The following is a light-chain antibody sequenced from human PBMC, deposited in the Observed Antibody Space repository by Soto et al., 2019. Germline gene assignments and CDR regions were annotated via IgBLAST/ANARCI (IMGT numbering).Light chain of an antibody. J-gene: IGLJ2*01. V-gene: IGLV1-51*02. CDR2: ENN. CDR3: GTWDTSLSAVV. Sequence: QSVLTQPPSVSAAPGQKVTISCSGSSSNIGSKYESWYQQLPGTAPKLLIFENNKRPSGIPDRFSGSKSGTSATLGITGLQTGDEAVYYCGTWDTSLSAVVFGGGTKLTVL. CDR1: SSNIGSKY.